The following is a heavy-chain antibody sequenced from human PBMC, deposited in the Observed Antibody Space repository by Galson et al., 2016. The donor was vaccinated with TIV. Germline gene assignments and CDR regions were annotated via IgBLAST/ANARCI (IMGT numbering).Heavy chain of an antibody. J-gene: IGHJ6*02. CDR2: LFSDGRTT. CDR1: GGTPDDSA. V-gene: IGHV3-9*02. Sequence: SLRLSCAVSGGTPDDSAMHWVRQAPGKGLEWVSGLFSDGRTTDSVDSVKRRFTSSRDIVERSLYLQMNSLRPEDTALYYCIKDLTDGGADVWGQGATVIVSS. CDR3: IKDLTDGGADV. D-gene: IGHD3-10*01.